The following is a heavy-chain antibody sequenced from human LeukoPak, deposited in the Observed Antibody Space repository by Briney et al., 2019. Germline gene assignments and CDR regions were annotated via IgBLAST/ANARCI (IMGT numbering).Heavy chain of an antibody. CDR1: GFTFSSYE. D-gene: IGHD2-2*01. J-gene: IGHJ6*04. V-gene: IGHV3-48*03. CDR2: IRSSGSSI. CDR3: ATNKDCSSTSCYARAIYYYYGMDV. Sequence: GGSLRLSCVASGFTFSSYEMNWVRQAPGKGLEWVSYIRSSGSSIDYAASVKGRFTISRDNAKNSLYLQMNSLRAEDTAIYYCATNKDCSSTSCYARAIYYYYGMDVWGKGATVTVSS.